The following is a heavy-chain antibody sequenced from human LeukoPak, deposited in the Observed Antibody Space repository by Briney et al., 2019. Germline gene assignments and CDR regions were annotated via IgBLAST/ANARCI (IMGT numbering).Heavy chain of an antibody. V-gene: IGHV3-11*01. J-gene: IGHJ4*02. CDR2: ISSSGSTI. D-gene: IGHD5-18*01. Sequence: GGSLRLSCAASGFTFSDYYMSWIRRAPGKGLEWVSYISSSGSTIYYADSVKGRFTISRDNAKNSLYLQMNSLRAEDTAVYYCASRDTAMVTGLFDYWGQGTLVTVSS. CDR1: GFTFSDYY. CDR3: ASRDTAMVTGLFDY.